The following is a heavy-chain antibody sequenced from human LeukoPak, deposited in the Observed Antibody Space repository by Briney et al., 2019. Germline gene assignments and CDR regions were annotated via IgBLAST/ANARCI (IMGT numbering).Heavy chain of an antibody. Sequence: ASVKVSFKVSGYTLTELSMHWVRQAPGKGLEWMGGFDPEDGGTIYAQKFQGRVTMTEDTSTDTAYMELSSLRSEDTAVYYCATKYYDFWSGYSYNWFDPWGQGTLVTVSS. V-gene: IGHV1-24*01. D-gene: IGHD3-3*01. CDR3: ATKYYDFWSGYSYNWFDP. CDR1: GYTLTELS. J-gene: IGHJ5*02. CDR2: FDPEDGGT.